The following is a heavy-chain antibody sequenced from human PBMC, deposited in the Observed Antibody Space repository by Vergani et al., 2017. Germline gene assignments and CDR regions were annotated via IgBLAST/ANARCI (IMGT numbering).Heavy chain of an antibody. CDR1: GGTFSSYA. CDR2: IIPIFGTA. D-gene: IGHD3-3*01. J-gene: IGHJ6*02. Sequence: QVQLVQSGAEVKKPGSSVKVSCKASGGTFSSYAISWVRQAPGQGLEWMGGIIPIFGTANYAQKFQGRVTITADESTSTAYMELSRLRSDDTAVYYCARVNAPGFLEWLLGGMDVWGQGTTVTVSS. CDR3: ARVNAPGFLEWLLGGMDV. V-gene: IGHV1-69*01.